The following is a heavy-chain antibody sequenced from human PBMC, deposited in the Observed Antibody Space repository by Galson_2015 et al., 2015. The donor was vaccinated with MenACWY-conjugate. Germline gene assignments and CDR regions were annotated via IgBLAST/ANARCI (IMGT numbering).Heavy chain of an antibody. J-gene: IGHJ4*02. Sequence: SVKVSCKASGHTFRTYTLHWVRQAPGQGLEWIGRIIPILDRTNYARNFQGRVTITADESTSTAYMELNSLRFEDTAVYYCATEWKSYDFWNGFLNWGQGTLVTVSS. V-gene: IGHV1-69*13. D-gene: IGHD3-3*01. CDR1: GHTFRTYT. CDR3: ATEWKSYDFWNGFLN. CDR2: IIPILDRT.